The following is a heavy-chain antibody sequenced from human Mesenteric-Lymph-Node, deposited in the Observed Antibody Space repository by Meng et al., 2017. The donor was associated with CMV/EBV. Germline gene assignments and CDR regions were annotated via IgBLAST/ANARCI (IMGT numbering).Heavy chain of an antibody. Sequence: GGSLRLSCAASGFTFSNYAMHWVRQAPGKGLEWVAVMSSYDGSNEFYADSVKGRFTISRDNSKNTLFLQMNSLRPEDTAVYYCARDDMLLTIMGEGMDVWGQGTTVTVSS. CDR3: ARDDMLLTIMGEGMDV. J-gene: IGHJ6*02. CDR1: GFTFSNYA. CDR2: MSSYDGSNE. D-gene: IGHD3-3*01. V-gene: IGHV3-30*04.